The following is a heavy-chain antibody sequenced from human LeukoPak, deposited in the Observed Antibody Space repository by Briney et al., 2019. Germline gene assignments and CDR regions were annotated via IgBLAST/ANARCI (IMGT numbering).Heavy chain of an antibody. CDR3: AKDVVPAANDVNWSLGFDY. CDR2: ISWNSGSI. Sequence: PGGSLRLSCAASGFTFDDYAMHWVRQAPGKGLEWVSGISWNSGSIGYADSVKGRFTISRDNAKNSLYLQMNSLRAEDTALYYCAKDVVPAANDVNWSLGFDYWGQGTLVTVSS. D-gene: IGHD2-2*01. V-gene: IGHV3-9*01. J-gene: IGHJ4*02. CDR1: GFTFDDYA.